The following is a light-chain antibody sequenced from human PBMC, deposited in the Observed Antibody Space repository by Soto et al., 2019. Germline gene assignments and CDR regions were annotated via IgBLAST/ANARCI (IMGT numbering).Light chain of an antibody. Sequence: QSVLTQPPSVSAAPGQKVTISCSGSSSNIGNNYVSWYQQLPGTAPKLLIYDNNKRPSGIPDRFSGSKSGTSATLGITGLQTGDDADYYCGTWDSRLSGVVFGGGTMVTVL. CDR2: DNN. V-gene: IGLV1-51*01. CDR1: SSNIGNNY. J-gene: IGLJ2*01. CDR3: GTWDSRLSGVV.